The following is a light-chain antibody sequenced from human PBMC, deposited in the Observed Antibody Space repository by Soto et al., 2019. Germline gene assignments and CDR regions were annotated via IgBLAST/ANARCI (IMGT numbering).Light chain of an antibody. Sequence: DTLSLSSGVRATLSCRVSQSVSFDLAWYQQKPGQAPRLLIYGASTRATGVPASLSGSGSGTEFTLTISSLRSEDSAVYYCPQSTNWPRTFAQRTKVAIK. CDR1: QSVSFD. V-gene: IGKV3-15*01. J-gene: IGKJ1*01. CDR2: GAS. CDR3: PQSTNWPRT.